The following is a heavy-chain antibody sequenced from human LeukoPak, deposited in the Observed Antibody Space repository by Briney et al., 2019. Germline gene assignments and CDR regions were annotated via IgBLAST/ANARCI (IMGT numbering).Heavy chain of an antibody. Sequence: ASVKLSCNSSGYTFSDYYMHWVRQAPGQGLEWMGWLNPNSGGTNYAQKFQGRFTMTRDTSINTAYMEVSGLRSDGTAVYYCSRGAPTIAMTGTGLDYWGQGTLVAVSS. CDR1: GYTFSDYY. V-gene: IGHV1-2*02. J-gene: IGHJ4*02. CDR3: SRGAPTIAMTGTGLDY. D-gene: IGHD6-19*01. CDR2: LNPNSGGT.